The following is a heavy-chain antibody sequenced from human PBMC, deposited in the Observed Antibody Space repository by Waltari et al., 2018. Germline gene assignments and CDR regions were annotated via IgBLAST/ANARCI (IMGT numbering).Heavy chain of an antibody. CDR1: GYSVSSGFY. CDR3: SRLSVLQQWLVQYFLY. Sequence: QVQLQESGPGLVKPSETLSLTCIVSGYSVSSGFYWGWIRQPPGKGLEWIGNIHHSLCTYYNPSLKSRVTISLDTSKNQFSLSLTSVTVADTAVYYCSRLSVLQQWLVQYFLYWGQCTLVSVSS. D-gene: IGHD6-19*01. V-gene: IGHV4-38-2*02. CDR2: IHHSLCT. J-gene: IGHJ1*01.